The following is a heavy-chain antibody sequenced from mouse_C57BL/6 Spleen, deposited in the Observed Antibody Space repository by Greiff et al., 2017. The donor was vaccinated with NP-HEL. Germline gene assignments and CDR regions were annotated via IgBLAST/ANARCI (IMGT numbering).Heavy chain of an antibody. J-gene: IGHJ4*01. V-gene: IGHV1-22*01. CDR3: ARRVIYYGNEYYAMDY. CDR2: INPNNGGT. D-gene: IGHD2-1*01. CDR1: GYTFTDYH. Sequence: VHVKQSGPELVKPGASVKMSCKASGYTFTDYHMHWVKQSHGKSLEWIGYINPNNGGTSYNQKFKGKATLTVNKYSSTAYMELRSLTSEDSAVYYCARRVIYYGNEYYAMDYWGQGTSVTVSS.